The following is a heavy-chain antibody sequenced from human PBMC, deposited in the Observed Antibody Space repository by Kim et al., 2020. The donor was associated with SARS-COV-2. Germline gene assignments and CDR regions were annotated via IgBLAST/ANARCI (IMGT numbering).Heavy chain of an antibody. CDR1: GYTFTSYA. CDR3: ASYCSSTSFYFFAKNYYYGMDV. D-gene: IGHD2-2*01. V-gene: IGHV1-3*01. J-gene: IGHJ6*02. CDR2: INAGNGNT. Sequence: ASVKVSCKASGYTFTSYAMHWVRQAPGQRLEWMGWINAGNGNTKYSQKFQGRVTITRDTSASTAYMELSSLRSEDTAVYYCASYCSSTSFYFFAKNYYYGMDVWGQGTTVTVSS.